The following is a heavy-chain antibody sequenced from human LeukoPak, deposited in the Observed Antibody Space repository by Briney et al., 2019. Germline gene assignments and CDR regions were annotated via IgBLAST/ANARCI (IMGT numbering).Heavy chain of an antibody. Sequence: ASVKVSCKASGYTFTSYYMHWVRQASGQGLEWMGIINPSGGSTSYAQKFQGRVTMTRDTSTSTVYMELSSLRSEDTAVYYCARDLGIADWFDPWGQGTLVTVSS. CDR2: INPSGGST. V-gene: IGHV1-46*01. CDR1: GYTFTSYY. J-gene: IGHJ5*02. D-gene: IGHD6-13*01. CDR3: ARDLGIADWFDP.